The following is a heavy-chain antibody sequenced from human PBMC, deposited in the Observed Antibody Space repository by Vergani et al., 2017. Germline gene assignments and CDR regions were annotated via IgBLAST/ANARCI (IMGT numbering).Heavy chain of an antibody. D-gene: IGHD3-16*01. J-gene: IGHJ3*02. CDR3: ARQFWVSQGVGAFES. CDR2: IHSSGTT. CDR1: GGSITSGSFY. Sequence: QVQLHESGPGLVKPSQTLSLTCTVSGGSITSGSFYWSWIRQPAGKGLEWIGRIHSSGTTNYNPSLRRRVTMSVETSKNQFSLKLSTLTAADTAVYYCARQFWVSQGVGAFESWGHGTEVSVSS. V-gene: IGHV4-61*02.